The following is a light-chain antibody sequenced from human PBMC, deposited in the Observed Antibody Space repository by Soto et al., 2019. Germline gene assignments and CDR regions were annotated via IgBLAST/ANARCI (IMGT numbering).Light chain of an antibody. CDR2: GAS. CDR1: QSVRSN. J-gene: IGKJ5*01. Sequence: EIVMTQSPATLSVSPGERATLSCRASQSVRSNLAWYQQKPGQAPRLLIYGASTRATGIPATFSGSGSGTQFTLTISSLQSEDFAVYYCQQYNNWPAITFGQGTRLAIK. CDR3: QQYNNWPAIT. V-gene: IGKV3D-15*01.